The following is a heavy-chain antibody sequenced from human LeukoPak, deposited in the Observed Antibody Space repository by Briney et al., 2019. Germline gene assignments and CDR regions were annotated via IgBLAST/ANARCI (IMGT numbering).Heavy chain of an antibody. CDR1: GFTFSSYW. D-gene: IGHD6-19*01. CDR3: ARGVPISGWYDWFDP. J-gene: IGHJ5*02. V-gene: IGHV3-7*01. Sequence: PGGSLRLSCAASGFTFSSYWMSWVRQAPGKGLEWVANIKQDGSEKYYVDSVKGRFTISRDNAKNSLYLQMNSLRAEDTAVYYCARGVPISGWYDWFDPWGQGTLVTVSS. CDR2: IKQDGSEK.